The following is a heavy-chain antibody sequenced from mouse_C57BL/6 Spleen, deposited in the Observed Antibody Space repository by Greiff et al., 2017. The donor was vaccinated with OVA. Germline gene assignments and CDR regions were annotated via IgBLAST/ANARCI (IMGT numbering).Heavy chain of an antibody. Sequence: QVQLQQSGAELVKPGASVKISCKASGYAFSSYWMNWVKQRPGKGLEWIGQIYPGDGDTNYNGKFKGKATLTADKSSSTAYMQLSSLTSEDSAVYFCARLGFLLRRMDYWGQGTSVTVSS. CDR3: ARLGFLLRRMDY. D-gene: IGHD1-2*01. CDR2: IYPGDGDT. V-gene: IGHV1-80*01. J-gene: IGHJ4*01. CDR1: GYAFSSYW.